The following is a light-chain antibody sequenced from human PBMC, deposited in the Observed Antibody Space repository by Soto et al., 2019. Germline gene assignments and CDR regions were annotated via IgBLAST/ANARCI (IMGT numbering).Light chain of an antibody. J-gene: IGLJ2*01. CDR1: SSNIGAGYD. CDR2: GNS. Sequence: QCALTQPPSVSGAPGQRGTISCTGSSSNIGAGYDVHWYQQLPGTAPKLLIYGNSNRPSGVPDRFSGSKSGTSASLAITGLQAEDEADYYCQSYDSSLSGSRVFGGGTKVTVL. CDR3: QSYDSSLSGSRV. V-gene: IGLV1-40*01.